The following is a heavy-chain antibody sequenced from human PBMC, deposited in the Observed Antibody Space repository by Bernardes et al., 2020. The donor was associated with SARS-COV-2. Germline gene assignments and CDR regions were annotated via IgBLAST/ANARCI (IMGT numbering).Heavy chain of an antibody. V-gene: IGHV4-34*01. Sequence: SETLSLTCAVYGWFLSGYYWTWIRQPPGKGLEWIGEVSPGGQVNYNPSPKSRVTISVGTSKSEFSLRLTSLAAADTAVYYCAREIAGRPDFDYWGQGTLVTVSS. CDR1: GWFLSGYY. J-gene: IGHJ4*02. D-gene: IGHD6-6*01. CDR3: AREIAGRPDFDY. CDR2: VSPGGQV.